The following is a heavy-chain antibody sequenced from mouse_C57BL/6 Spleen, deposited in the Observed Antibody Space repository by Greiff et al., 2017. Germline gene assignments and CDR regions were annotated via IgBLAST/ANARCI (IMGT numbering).Heavy chain of an antibody. J-gene: IGHJ2*01. CDR1: GFTFSSYA. V-gene: IGHV5-4*01. D-gene: IGHD1-1*02. CDR3: ARDEGGREGYFDY. Sequence: EVKLVESGGGLVKPGGSLKLSCAASGFTFSSYAMSWVRQTPEKRLEWVATISDGGSYTYYPDNVKGRFTISRDNAKNNLYLQMSHLKSEDTAMYYCARDEGGREGYFDYWGQGTTLTVSS. CDR2: ISDGGSYT.